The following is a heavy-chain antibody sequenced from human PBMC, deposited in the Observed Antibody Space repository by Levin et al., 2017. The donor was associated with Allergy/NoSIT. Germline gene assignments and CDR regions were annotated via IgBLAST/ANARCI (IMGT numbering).Heavy chain of an antibody. J-gene: IGHJ5*02. V-gene: IGHV3-21*01. CDR1: GFTFSSYS. D-gene: IGHD6-19*01. Sequence: GGSLRLSCAASGFTFSSYSMNWVRQAPGKGLEWVSSISSSSSYIYYADSVKGRFTISRDNAKNSLYLQMNSLRAEDTAVYYCARGVAGDNWFDPWGQGTLVTVSS. CDR2: ISSSSSYI. CDR3: ARGVAGDNWFDP.